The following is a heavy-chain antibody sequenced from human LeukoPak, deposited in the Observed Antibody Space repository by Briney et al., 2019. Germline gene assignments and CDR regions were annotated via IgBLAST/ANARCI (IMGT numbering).Heavy chain of an antibody. Sequence: PGGSLRLSCAASGFTFSSYGMSWVRQAPGKGLEWVSAISGSGGSTYYADSVKGRFTISRDNSKNTLYLQMNSLRAEDTAVYYCAKKVEYYDILTGYTNWFDPWGQGTLVTVSS. CDR2: ISGSGGST. V-gene: IGHV3-23*01. CDR3: AKKVEYYDILTGYTNWFDP. D-gene: IGHD3-9*01. J-gene: IGHJ5*02. CDR1: GFTFSSYG.